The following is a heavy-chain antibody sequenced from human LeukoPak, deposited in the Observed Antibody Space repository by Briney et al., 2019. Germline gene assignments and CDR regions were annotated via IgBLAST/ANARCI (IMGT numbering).Heavy chain of an antibody. CDR1: GFTFSSYA. D-gene: IGHD6-13*01. Sequence: PGGSLRLSCAASGFTFSSYAMSWVRQAPGKGLEWISTISGTGGSTYYADSVKGRFTISRDNSKNTLSLQMNSLRAEDTAVYYCAKDQAAPAGYWGQGTLVTVSS. V-gene: IGHV3-23*01. J-gene: IGHJ4*02. CDR3: AKDQAAPAGY. CDR2: ISGTGGST.